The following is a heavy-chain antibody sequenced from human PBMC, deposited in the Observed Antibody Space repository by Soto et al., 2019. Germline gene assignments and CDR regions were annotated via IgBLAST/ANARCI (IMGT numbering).Heavy chain of an antibody. V-gene: IGHV1-8*02. D-gene: IGHD2-21*02. CDR1: GYTFTSYG. J-gene: IGHJ6*02. CDR2: MNPNSGNT. CDR3: ARGFGGNSWDYYYYGMDV. Sequence: ASVKVSCKASGYTFTSYGISWVRQAPGQGLEWMGWMNPNSGNTGYAQKFQGRVTMTRNTSISTAYMELSSLRSEDTAVYYCARGFGGNSWDYYYYGMDVWGQGTTVTVSS.